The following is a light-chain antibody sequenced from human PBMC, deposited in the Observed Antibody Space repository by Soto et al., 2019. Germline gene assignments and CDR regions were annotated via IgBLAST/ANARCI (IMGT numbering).Light chain of an antibody. CDR3: AAWDDSLNGVL. CDR2: SNN. CDR1: SSNIGSNN. Sequence: QLVLTQPPSASGTPGQRVTISCSGSSSNIGSNNVHWYQQLPGTAPQLLIYSNNQMISGVPDRFSGFKSGPSASLAISGLMSEDEADYFCAAWDDSLNGVLFGVGTKVTAL. J-gene: IGLJ2*01. V-gene: IGLV1-44*01.